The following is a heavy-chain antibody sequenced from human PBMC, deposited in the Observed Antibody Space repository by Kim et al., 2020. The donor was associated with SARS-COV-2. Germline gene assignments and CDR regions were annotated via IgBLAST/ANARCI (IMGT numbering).Heavy chain of an antibody. J-gene: IGHJ4*02. D-gene: IGHD6-13*01. Sequence: SMTGPVTKSRDKSKSRLYLQMDSLKAEDTAVYYCARDRVAAAGKGTFDYWGQGTLVTVSS. V-gene: IGHV3-30*13. CDR3: ARDRVAAAGKGTFDY.